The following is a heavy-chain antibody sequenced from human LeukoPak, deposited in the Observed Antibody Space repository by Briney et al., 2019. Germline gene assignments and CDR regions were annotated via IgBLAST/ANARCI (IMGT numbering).Heavy chain of an antibody. CDR2: ISYDGSNK. J-gene: IGHJ4*02. Sequence: PGGSLRLSCAVSGFTFSSYAMHWVRQAPGKGLEWVAVISYDGSNKYYADSVKGRFTISRDNSKNTLYLQMNSLRTEDTAVYYCARPYGGYVDYYFDYWGQGTLVTVSS. V-gene: IGHV3-30-3*01. D-gene: IGHD5-12*01. CDR1: GFTFSSYA. CDR3: ARPYGGYVDYYFDY.